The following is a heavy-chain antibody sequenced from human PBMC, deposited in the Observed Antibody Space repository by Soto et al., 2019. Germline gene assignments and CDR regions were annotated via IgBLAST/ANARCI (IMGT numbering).Heavy chain of an antibody. V-gene: IGHV3-11*06. J-gene: IGHJ6*02. Sequence: QVQLVQSGGGLVEPGGSLRLSCAASGFKFPDYHMTWIRQAQGKGLEWISYINSRGTYTTYADSVRGRCTVSRDNAKNTLYLQMDSLTGEDTAVYYCACVAPTIFGAQFHQNLVDVWGQGNIVTVAS. CDR2: INSRGTYT. CDR3: ACVAPTIFGAQFHQNLVDV. CDR1: GFKFPDYH. D-gene: IGHD3-3*01.